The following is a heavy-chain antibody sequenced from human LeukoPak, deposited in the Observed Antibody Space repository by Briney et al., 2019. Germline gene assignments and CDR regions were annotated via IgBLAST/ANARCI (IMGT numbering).Heavy chain of an antibody. CDR1: GFTFSSYA. J-gene: IGHJ4*02. D-gene: IGHD4-23*01. Sequence: GGSLRLSCAASGFTFSSYALSWVRQAPGKGLEWVSAISGSGGSTYYADSVKGRFTISRDNSKNTLYLQMNSLRAEDTAVYYCAKDLLYGGNSDYWGQGTLVTVSS. V-gene: IGHV3-23*01. CDR2: ISGSGGST. CDR3: AKDLLYGGNSDY.